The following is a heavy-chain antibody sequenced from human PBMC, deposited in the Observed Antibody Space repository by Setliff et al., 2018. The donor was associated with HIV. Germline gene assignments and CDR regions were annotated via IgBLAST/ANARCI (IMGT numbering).Heavy chain of an antibody. J-gene: IGHJ4*02. CDR1: GGSISSHY. CDR3: ARGGRDFYDSSGYYWNY. CDR2: IYYSGNT. D-gene: IGHD3-22*01. V-gene: IGHV4-30-4*08. Sequence: PSETLSLTCTVSGGSISSHYWTWIRQPPGKGLEWIGYIYYSGNTFYNPSLKSRLTISIDTSKNQFSLKLSSVTAADTAVYYCARGGRDFYDSSGYYWNYWGQGTLVTAPQ.